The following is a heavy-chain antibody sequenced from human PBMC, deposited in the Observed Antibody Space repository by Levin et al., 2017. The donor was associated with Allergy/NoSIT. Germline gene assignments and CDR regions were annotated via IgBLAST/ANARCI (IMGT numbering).Heavy chain of an antibody. CDR2: INSDGTST. CDR1: GFTLSDYW. D-gene: IGHD4/OR15-4a*01. CDR3: TRVPRGTMVLNYGMDV. Sequence: GESLKISCAASGFTLSDYWMHWVRQAPGKGLVWVSRINSDGTSTNYADSVEGRFTISRDNAKKTLSLQMSSLRAEDTAVYYCTRVPRGTMVLNYGMDVWGQGTTVTVSS. V-gene: IGHV3-74*01. J-gene: IGHJ6*02.